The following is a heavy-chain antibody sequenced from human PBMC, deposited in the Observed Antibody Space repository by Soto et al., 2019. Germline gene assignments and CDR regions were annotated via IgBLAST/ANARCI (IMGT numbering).Heavy chain of an antibody. CDR3: ARASDYGDWD. V-gene: IGHV4-59*01. D-gene: IGHD4-17*01. Sequence: SETLSLTCTVSGASITTSYWSWIRQPPGKGLDWIGYISYSASTNYNPSLKSRVTISVDTSKNQFSLKLSSVTAADTAVYYCARASDYGDWDWGQGTLVTVSS. CDR1: GASITTSY. J-gene: IGHJ4*02. CDR2: ISYSAST.